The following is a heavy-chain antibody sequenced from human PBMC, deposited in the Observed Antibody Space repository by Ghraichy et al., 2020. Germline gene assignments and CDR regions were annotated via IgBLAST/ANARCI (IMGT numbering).Heavy chain of an antibody. Sequence: GGSLRLSCAASGFTLSSYSINWVRQAPGKGLEWISYITRSGNFISYADSVKGRFTVSRDNARNALYLQMNSLRGEDTAVYFCARASAVVRFYYYAALDVWGQGTTVTVSS. CDR3: ARASAVVRFYYYAALDV. CDR1: GFTLSSYS. CDR2: ITRSGNFI. D-gene: IGHD2-21*01. J-gene: IGHJ6*02. V-gene: IGHV3-48*01.